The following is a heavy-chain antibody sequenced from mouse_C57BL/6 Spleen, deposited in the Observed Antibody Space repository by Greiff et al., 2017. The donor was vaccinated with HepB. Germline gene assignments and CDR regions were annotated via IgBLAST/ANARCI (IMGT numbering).Heavy chain of an antibody. V-gene: IGHV1-4*01. CDR3: ARYTTVVATDY. D-gene: IGHD1-1*01. CDR1: GYTFTSYT. Sequence: VMLVESGAELARPGASVKMSCKASGYTFTSYTMHWVKQRPGPGLEWIGYIYPSSGYTKYNQKFKDKATLTADKSSSTAYMQLSSLTSEDSAVYYCARYTTVVATDYWGQGTTLTVSS. J-gene: IGHJ2*01. CDR2: IYPSSGYT.